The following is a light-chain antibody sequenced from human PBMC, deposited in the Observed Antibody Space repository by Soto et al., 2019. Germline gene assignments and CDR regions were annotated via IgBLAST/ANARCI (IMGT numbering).Light chain of an antibody. J-gene: IGKJ4*01. Sequence: EIVLTQSPATLSLSPGERATLSCRASQSISTYLAWYQQKLGQAPRLLIFDASSRATGIPARFSGSGSGTDFTLTISSLEPEDFAVYYGQDRSHWPPPFGGGTKVEIK. CDR3: QDRSHWPPP. CDR2: DAS. CDR1: QSISTY. V-gene: IGKV3-11*01.